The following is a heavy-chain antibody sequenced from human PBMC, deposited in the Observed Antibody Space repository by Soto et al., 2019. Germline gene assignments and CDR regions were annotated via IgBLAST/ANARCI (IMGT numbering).Heavy chain of an antibody. V-gene: IGHV3-7*03. Sequence: EVQLVESGGGLVQPGGSLRLSCAASGFTFSSYWMSWVRQAPGKGLEWVANIKQDGSEKYYVDSVKGRFTISRNNAKKSLYLQMNSLRAEDAAVYYCASDLAYGSGTIWGYWGQGTLFTVSS. J-gene: IGHJ4*02. CDR2: IKQDGSEK. CDR3: ASDLAYGSGTIWGY. CDR1: GFTFSSYW. D-gene: IGHD3-10*01.